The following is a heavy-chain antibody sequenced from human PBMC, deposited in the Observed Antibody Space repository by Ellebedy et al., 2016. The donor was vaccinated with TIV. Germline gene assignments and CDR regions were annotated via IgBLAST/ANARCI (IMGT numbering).Heavy chain of an antibody. J-gene: IGHJ4*02. V-gene: IGHV3-9*01. CDR1: GFTFDDYT. D-gene: IGHD2-2*03. CDR2: ISWHSGDI. Sequence: SLKISXVASGFTFDDYTMHWVRQAPGKGLQWVSGISWHSGDISYADSVKGRFAISRDNSKDTLYLQMNSLRVEDTAVYYCVRDDDRLDNFLDYWGQGTLVTVSS. CDR3: VRDDDRLDNFLDY.